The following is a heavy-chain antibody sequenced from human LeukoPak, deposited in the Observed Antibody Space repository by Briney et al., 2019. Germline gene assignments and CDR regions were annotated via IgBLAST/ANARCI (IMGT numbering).Heavy chain of an antibody. D-gene: IGHD3-3*01. CDR3: ARGRSSGYSDY. V-gene: IGHV4-39*01. J-gene: IGHJ4*02. CDR1: GGSISSSNYY. CDR2: IYYSGNT. Sequence: SETLSLTCTVSGGSISSSNYYLAWIRQPPGKGLEWIGTIYYSGNTYYNPSLKSRVTVSLDTSKTQFSLKLTSVTAADTAVYYCARGRSSGYSDYWGQGTLVTVSS.